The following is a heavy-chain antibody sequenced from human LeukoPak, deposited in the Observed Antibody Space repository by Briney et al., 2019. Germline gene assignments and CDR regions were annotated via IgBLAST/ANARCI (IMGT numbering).Heavy chain of an antibody. CDR2: IIPTFGTA. Sequence: GASVKVSCKASGGTFSSYAISWVRQAPGQGLEWMGGIIPTFGTANYAQKFQGGVTITADESTSTAYMELSSLRSEDTAVYYCAREGVMTTVTTGPFDYWGQGTLVTVSS. CDR1: GGTFSSYA. CDR3: AREGVMTTVTTGPFDY. V-gene: IGHV1-69*13. J-gene: IGHJ4*02. D-gene: IGHD4-17*01.